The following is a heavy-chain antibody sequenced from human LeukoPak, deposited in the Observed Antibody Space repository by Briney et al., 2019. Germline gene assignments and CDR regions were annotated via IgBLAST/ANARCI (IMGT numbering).Heavy chain of an antibody. D-gene: IGHD6-13*01. CDR2: INQDGSEK. CDR3: ATDRDNSWQKRFDY. V-gene: IGHV3-7*04. J-gene: IGHJ4*02. Sequence: SGGSLRLSCAASGFTFRSYWMNWVRQAPGKGPEWVGNINQDGSEKYYVDSVKGQFNISRDNADNSLFLQMNSLGAEDTAVYYCATDRDNSWQKRFDYWGQGALVTVSS. CDR1: GFTFRSYW.